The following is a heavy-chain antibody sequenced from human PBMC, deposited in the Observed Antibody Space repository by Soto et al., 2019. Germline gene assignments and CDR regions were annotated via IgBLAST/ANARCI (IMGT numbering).Heavy chain of an antibody. D-gene: IGHD2-21*02. CDR2: IDPSDSYT. Sequence: GESLKISCQGSGYMFTNYWINWVRQVSGGGLEWLGRIDPSDSYTKYNPSFQGHVTISADKXXXXXXXXXXXXXXXXXXXYYCASHNFFCGGDCNSSGMDVWGQGTTVTVSS. J-gene: IGHJ6*02. CDR1: GYMFTNYW. CDR3: ASHNFFCGGDCNSSGMDV. V-gene: IGHV5-10-1*01.